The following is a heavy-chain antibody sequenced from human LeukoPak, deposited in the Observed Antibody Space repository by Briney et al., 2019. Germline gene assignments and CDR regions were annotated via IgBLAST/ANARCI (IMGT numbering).Heavy chain of an antibody. V-gene: IGHV4-39*01. CDR3: ARLVAGTSFDY. CDR2: ISYTGST. CDR1: GGSISSSSDY. J-gene: IGHJ4*02. D-gene: IGHD6-19*01. Sequence: KTSETLSLTCTVSGGSISSSSDYWGWIRQPPGKGLEWIGSISYTGSTYYNSSLKSRVTISVDTPKNQFSLKLSSATAADTAVYYCARLVAGTSFDYWGQGTLVTVSS.